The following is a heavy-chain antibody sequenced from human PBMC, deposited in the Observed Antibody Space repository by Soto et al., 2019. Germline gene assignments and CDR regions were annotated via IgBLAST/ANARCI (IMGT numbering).Heavy chain of an antibody. CDR3: ASFYDSGSGAAFHI. J-gene: IGHJ3*02. V-gene: IGHV4-4*07. CDR2: INTSGNT. D-gene: IGHD3-10*01. CDR1: GGSISSYY. Sequence: PSETLSLTCTVSGGSISSYYWSWIRQPAGKGLEWIGRINTSGNTNCNPSLKSRVTMSVDTSKNQFSLKLSSVTAADTAVYYCASFYDSGSGAAFHIRGQGTMVTVSS.